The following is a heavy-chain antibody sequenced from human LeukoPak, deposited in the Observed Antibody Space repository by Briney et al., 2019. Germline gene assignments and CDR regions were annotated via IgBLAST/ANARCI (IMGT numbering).Heavy chain of an antibody. D-gene: IGHD7-27*01. CDR2: INPNNGDT. CDR1: VYTFTVAY. CDR3: ARDMYIHGWGMCDR. Sequence: ASVKVSFKATVYTFTVAYTHWVRHAPGQGLEWMGWINPNNGDTNYTQIFQGRVTMTRDTSIRTAYMELSRLRSDDTAVYYCARDMYIHGWGMCDRWAQRPLVIVSS. J-gene: IGHJ5*02. V-gene: IGHV1-2*02.